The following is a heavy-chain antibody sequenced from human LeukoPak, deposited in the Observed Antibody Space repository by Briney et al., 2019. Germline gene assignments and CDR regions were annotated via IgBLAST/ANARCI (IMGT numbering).Heavy chain of an antibody. CDR3: AKDKYIVVVPAASPFDY. D-gene: IGHD2-2*01. J-gene: IGHJ4*02. CDR1: GFTFSSYA. CDR2: ISGSGGST. V-gene: IGHV3-23*01. Sequence: PGGSLRLSCAASGFTFSSYAMSWVRQAPGKGLEWVSAISGSGGSTYYADSVKGRFTISRDNSKNTLYLQMNSLRAEDTAVYYSAKDKYIVVVPAASPFDYWGQGTLVTVSS.